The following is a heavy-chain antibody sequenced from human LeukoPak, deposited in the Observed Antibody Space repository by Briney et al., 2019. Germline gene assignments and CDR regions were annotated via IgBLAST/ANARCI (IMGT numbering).Heavy chain of an antibody. CDR1: GGSISSSSYY. CDR3: ATYSSSWYGGQEYFDY. CDR2: IYYSGST. J-gene: IGHJ4*02. D-gene: IGHD6-13*01. Sequence: AETLSLTCTVSGGSISSSSYYWGWIRQPPGKGLEWIGRIYYSGSTYYNPSLKSRVTISVDTSKNQFSLKLSSVTAADTAVYYCATYSSSWYGGQEYFDYWGQGTLVTVSS. V-gene: IGHV4-39*01.